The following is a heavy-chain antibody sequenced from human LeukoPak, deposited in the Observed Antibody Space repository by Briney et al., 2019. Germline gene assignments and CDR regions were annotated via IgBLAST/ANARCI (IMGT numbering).Heavy chain of an antibody. CDR1: GYTFTSYY. V-gene: IGHV1-46*01. CDR3: ASFPPGIAAAGSVGGGYYMDV. CDR2: INPSGGST. J-gene: IGHJ6*03. D-gene: IGHD6-13*01. Sequence: ASVKVSCKASGYTFTSYYMHWVRQAPGQGLEWMGIINPSGGSTSYAQKFQGRVTMTRDMSTSTVYMELSSLRSEDTAVYYCASFPPGIAAAGSVGGGYYMDVWGKGTTVTVSS.